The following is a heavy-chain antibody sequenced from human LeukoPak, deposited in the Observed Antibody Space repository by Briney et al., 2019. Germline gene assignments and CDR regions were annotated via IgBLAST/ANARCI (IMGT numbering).Heavy chain of an antibody. J-gene: IGHJ5*02. CDR2: IKSDGSEK. Sequence: PGGSLKLSCAASGFSFGGYWLSWVRQAPGKGLECVASIKSDGSEKYYADSVKGRFTISRDNAKNSLYLQMNSLRAEDTAVYHCGRLTTAYDTVDPWGQGTLVTVSS. V-gene: IGHV3-7*05. CDR3: GRLTTAYDTVDP. D-gene: IGHD3-16*01. CDR1: GFSFGGYW.